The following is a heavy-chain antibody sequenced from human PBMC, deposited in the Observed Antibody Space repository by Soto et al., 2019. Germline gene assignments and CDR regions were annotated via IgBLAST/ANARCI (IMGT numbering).Heavy chain of an antibody. Sequence: GGSLRLSCAASGITFSSYAMTWVRQAPGKGLEWVSGISGSGSSTYYADSVKGRFIISRDNSKNTLYLQMNSLRAEDTAIYYCARKEGFNWNYAWFDPWGQGTLVTVSS. V-gene: IGHV3-23*01. CDR2: ISGSGSST. CDR1: GITFSSYA. D-gene: IGHD1-7*01. J-gene: IGHJ5*02. CDR3: ARKEGFNWNYAWFDP.